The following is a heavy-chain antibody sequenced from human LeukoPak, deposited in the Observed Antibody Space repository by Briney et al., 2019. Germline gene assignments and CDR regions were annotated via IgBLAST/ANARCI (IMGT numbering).Heavy chain of an antibody. Sequence: GGSLRLSCAASGFTFSNAWMSWVRQAPGKGLEWVGRIKSKTDGGTTDYAAPVKGRFTISRDDSKNTLYLQMNSLKTEDTAVYYCTTEDVSSGYYYNWFDPWGQGTLVTVSS. CDR2: IKSKTDGGTT. J-gene: IGHJ5*02. CDR1: GFTFSNAW. CDR3: TTEDVSSGYYYNWFDP. D-gene: IGHD3-22*01. V-gene: IGHV3-15*01.